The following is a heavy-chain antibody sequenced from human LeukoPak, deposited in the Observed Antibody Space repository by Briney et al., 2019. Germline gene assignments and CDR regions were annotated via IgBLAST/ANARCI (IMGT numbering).Heavy chain of an antibody. J-gene: IGHJ4*02. CDR2: IKQDGSEK. V-gene: IGHV3-7*01. CDR3: ARGAAGRGGYFDY. CDR1: GFTFSTYS. D-gene: IGHD6-13*01. Sequence: GRSLRLSCAVSGFTFSTYSMSWVRQAPGKGLEWVANIKQDGSEKYYADSVEGRFIISRDNAKNSLYLQMNSLRAEDTAVYYCARGAAGRGGYFDYWGQGTLVTVSS.